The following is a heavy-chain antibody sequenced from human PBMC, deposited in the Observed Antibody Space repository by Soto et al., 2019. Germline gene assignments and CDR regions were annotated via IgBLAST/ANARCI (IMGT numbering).Heavy chain of an antibody. CDR1: GGTFSSYA. Sequence: QVQLVQSGAEVKKPGSSVKVSCKASGGTFSSYAISWVRQAPGQGLEWMGGIIPIFGTANYAQKFQGRVTITADESTSTAYMELSSLRSEDTAVYDCARSLTQRYCGGDCPYWYFDLWGRGTLVTVSS. D-gene: IGHD2-21*02. CDR2: IIPIFGTA. CDR3: ARSLTQRYCGGDCPYWYFDL. V-gene: IGHV1-69*12. J-gene: IGHJ2*01.